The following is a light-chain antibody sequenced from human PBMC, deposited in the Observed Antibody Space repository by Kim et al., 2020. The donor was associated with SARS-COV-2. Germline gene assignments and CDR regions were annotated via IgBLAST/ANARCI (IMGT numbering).Light chain of an antibody. J-gene: IGLJ2*01. V-gene: IGLV3-19*01. Sequence: VAVAQIDRITCQGDSLRSYYATCYQQKPAQAPLVVMYDKNNRPSGIPDRFSGSSSGNTASLTITGTQAGDDADYYCNSRDSNDNVLFGGGTKLTVL. CDR3: NSRDSNDNVL. CDR1: SLRSYY. CDR2: DKN.